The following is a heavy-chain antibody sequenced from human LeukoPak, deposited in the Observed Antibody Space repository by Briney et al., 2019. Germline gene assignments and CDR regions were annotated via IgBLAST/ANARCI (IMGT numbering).Heavy chain of an antibody. D-gene: IGHD2-15*01. CDR1: GFTFSRYW. Sequence: GGSLRLSCAATGFTFSRYWMTWVRQAPGKGLEWVSVIYSGGSTYYADSVKGRFTISRDNSKNTLYLQMNSLRAEDTAVYYCARGYCSGGSCYWGAFDIWGQGTMVTVSS. CDR3: ARGYCSGGSCYWGAFDI. J-gene: IGHJ3*02. V-gene: IGHV3-53*01. CDR2: IYSGGST.